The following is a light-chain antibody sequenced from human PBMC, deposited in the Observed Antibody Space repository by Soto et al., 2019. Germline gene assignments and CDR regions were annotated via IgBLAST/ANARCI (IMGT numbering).Light chain of an antibody. CDR2: GAS. Sequence: DIQMTQSPSFLSASVGDRVTITCRASQRIDNFLNWYQQKPGKAPKLLIYGASSLQSGVPSRFSGSGSGTDFTLTITSLQPEDSATYHCQQRYKTSLSSFGQGTTVAIK. J-gene: IGKJ2*01. CDR3: QQRYKTSLSS. V-gene: IGKV1-39*01. CDR1: QRIDNF.